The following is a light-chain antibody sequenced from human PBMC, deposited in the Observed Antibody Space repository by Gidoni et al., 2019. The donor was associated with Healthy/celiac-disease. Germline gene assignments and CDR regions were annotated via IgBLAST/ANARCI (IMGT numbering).Light chain of an antibody. CDR1: QGISSG. CDR2: AAS. J-gene: IGKJ4*01. Sequence: DKQMTQSTSSVSASVGDRITITCRASQGISSGLSWYQQKPGKAPNHLIYAASSLPSGVPSRFSGSGSGTDFTLTIRSLQPEDFATYYCQQANSFPLTFGGGTKVEIK. CDR3: QQANSFPLT. V-gene: IGKV1-12*01.